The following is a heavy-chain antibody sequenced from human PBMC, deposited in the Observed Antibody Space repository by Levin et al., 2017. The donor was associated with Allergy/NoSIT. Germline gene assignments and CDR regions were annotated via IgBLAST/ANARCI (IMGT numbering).Heavy chain of an antibody. CDR1: GGSISSAYYH. J-gene: IGHJ5*02. V-gene: IGHV4-39*01. CDR3: SRRGDP. CDR2: IYYTGTT. Sequence: SQTLSLTCTVSGGSISSAYYHWDWIRQPPGMGLEWIGSIYYTGTTYYNPSLESRVSISADKSRNQFSLNLSSVTATDTAVYYCSRRGDPWGQGTLVTVSS.